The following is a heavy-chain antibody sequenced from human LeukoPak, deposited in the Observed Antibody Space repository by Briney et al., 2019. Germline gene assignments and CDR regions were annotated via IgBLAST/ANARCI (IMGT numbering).Heavy chain of an antibody. CDR3: ARVSPAIPITMIVVVEGSFDY. J-gene: IGHJ4*02. CDR2: IYHSGST. CDR1: GGSISSSNW. Sequence: SETLSLTCTVSGGSISSSNWWSWVRQPPGKGLEWIGEIYHSGSTNYNPSLKSRVTISVDKSKNQFSLKLSSVTAADTAVYYCARVSPAIPITMIVVVEGSFDYWGQGTLVTVSS. D-gene: IGHD3-22*01. V-gene: IGHV4-4*02.